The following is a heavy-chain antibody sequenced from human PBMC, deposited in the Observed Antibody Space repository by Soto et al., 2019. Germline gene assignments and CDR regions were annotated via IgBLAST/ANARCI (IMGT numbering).Heavy chain of an antibody. D-gene: IGHD5-12*01. CDR2: INAGNGNT. V-gene: IGHV1-3*01. J-gene: IGHJ4*02. CDR1: GYTFTSYA. Sequence: ASVKVSCKASGYTFTSYAMHWVRQAPGQRLEWMGWINAGNGNTKYSQKFQGRVTITRDTSASTAYMELSSLRSEDTAVYYCARGWLRFGWVFDYWRQGTLVTVSS. CDR3: ARGWLRFGWVFDY.